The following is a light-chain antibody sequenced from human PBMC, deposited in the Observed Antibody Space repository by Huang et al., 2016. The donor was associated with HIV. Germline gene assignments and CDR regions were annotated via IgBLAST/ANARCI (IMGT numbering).Light chain of an antibody. V-gene: IGKV3-11*01. CDR3: QQRANWPPLT. CDR2: DVS. J-gene: IGKJ4*01. CDR1: QSVTDY. Sequence: EIVLTQSPATLSLSPGERATLSCRASQSVTDYLAWYQQKPGQAPRLLSYDVSNRATGVPARFSGSGSGTDFTLTISSLEPEDFAVYYCQQRANWPPLTFGGGTKVEIK.